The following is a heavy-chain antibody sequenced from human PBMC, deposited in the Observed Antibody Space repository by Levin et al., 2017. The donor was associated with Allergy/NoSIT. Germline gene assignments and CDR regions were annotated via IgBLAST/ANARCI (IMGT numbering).Heavy chain of an antibody. V-gene: IGHV4-39*01. CDR2: IYYSGST. CDR3: ARQVPLYGSGSHTPPNWFDP. CDR1: GGSISSSSYY. J-gene: IGHJ5*02. Sequence: PSETLSLTCTVSGGSISSSSYYWGWIRQPPGKGLEWIGSIYYSGSTYYNPSLKSRVTISVDTSKNQFSLKLSSVTAADTAVYYCARQVPLYGSGSHTPPNWFDPWGQGTLVTVSS. D-gene: IGHD3-10*01.